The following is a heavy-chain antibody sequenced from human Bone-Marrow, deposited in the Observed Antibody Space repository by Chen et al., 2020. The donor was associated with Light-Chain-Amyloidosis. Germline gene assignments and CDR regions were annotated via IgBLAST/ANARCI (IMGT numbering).Heavy chain of an antibody. CDR1: GFSFSTYW. CDR3: ARTTLRYLDY. D-gene: IGHD3-9*01. Sequence: EVLLVESGGEVVQPGGSLRLSWTASGFSFSTYWMHWVRQSPGKGLVSVSRKNSAGTSTTYADSVKGRVTVSRDNTKNTMYLEMNSLRVEDTAVYYCARTTLRYLDYWGQGTLVTVSS. V-gene: IGHV3-74*01. CDR2: KNSAGTST. J-gene: IGHJ4*02.